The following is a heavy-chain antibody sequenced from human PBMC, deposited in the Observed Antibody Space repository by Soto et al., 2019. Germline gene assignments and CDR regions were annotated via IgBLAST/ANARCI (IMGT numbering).Heavy chain of an antibody. Sequence: EVQLVEAGGGLVQPGGSLRLSCEASGFTFSNFWMTWVRQAPGKGLEWVANIKQDGSQKYHVDSVKGRFTISRDNAKNSLHLQMNDLRAEDTAVYSCARTGRVAVAGESDSCGQGTLVTVSS. D-gene: IGHD6-19*01. J-gene: IGHJ5*02. CDR2: IKQDGSQK. V-gene: IGHV3-7*01. CDR1: GFTFSNFW. CDR3: ARTGRVAVAGESDS.